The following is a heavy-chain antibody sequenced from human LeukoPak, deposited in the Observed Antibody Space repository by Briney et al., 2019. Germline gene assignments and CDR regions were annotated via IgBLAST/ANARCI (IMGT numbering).Heavy chain of an antibody. D-gene: IGHD3/OR15-3a*01. CDR2: IIPIFGTA. V-gene: IGHV1-69*05. CDR1: GGTFSSYA. CDR3: ARLGLGFFDY. J-gene: IGHJ4*02. Sequence: SVKVSCKASGGTFSSYAISWVRQAPGQGLEWMGRIIPIFGTASYAQKFQGRVTITTDESTSTAYMELSSLRSEDTAVYYCARLGLGFFDYWGQGTLVTVSS.